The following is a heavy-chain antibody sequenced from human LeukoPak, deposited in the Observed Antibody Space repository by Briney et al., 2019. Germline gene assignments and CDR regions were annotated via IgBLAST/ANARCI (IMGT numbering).Heavy chain of an antibody. CDR2: IYYSGST. J-gene: IGHJ6*02. CDR1: GGSISSGGYY. CDR3: ARDLGDSPPRYYHYGMDV. V-gene: IGHV4-31*03. D-gene: IGHD2-21*01. Sequence: SETLSLTCTVSGGSISSGGYYWSWIRQHPGKGLEWIGYIYYSGSTYYNPSLKSRVTISVDTSKNQFSLKLSSVTAADTAVYYCARDLGDSPPRYYHYGMDVWGQGTTVTVSS.